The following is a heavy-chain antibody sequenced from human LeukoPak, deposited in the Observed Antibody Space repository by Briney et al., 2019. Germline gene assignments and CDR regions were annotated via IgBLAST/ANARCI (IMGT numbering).Heavy chain of an antibody. J-gene: IGHJ3*02. CDR3: ARDLVTVTKGFDI. V-gene: IGHV4-59*11. Sequence: SETLSLTCAVSDDSFSSHYWTWIRQPPGKGLEWIGYISYIGSTNYNPSLKSRVTISIDTSKNQFSLKLTSVTAADTAVYYCARDLVTVTKGFDIWGQGAMVSVSS. D-gene: IGHD4-17*01. CDR1: DDSFSSHY. CDR2: ISYIGST.